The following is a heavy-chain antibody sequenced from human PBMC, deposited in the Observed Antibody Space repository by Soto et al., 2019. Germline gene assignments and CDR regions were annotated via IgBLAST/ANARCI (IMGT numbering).Heavy chain of an antibody. CDR2: TTGSGDHT. J-gene: IGHJ6*02. CDR3: AKERGIVVPFGLDV. Sequence: EVQLLESGGGLVQPGGSLRLSCAASGLTFRNYAMSWVRQAPGKGLEWVSGTTGSGDHTYYADSVKGRFTISKDNSKNTLYLQMNTLRAEDTAVYYCAKERGIVVPFGLDVWGQGTTVTVSS. CDR1: GLTFRNYA. D-gene: IGHD3-22*01. V-gene: IGHV3-23*01.